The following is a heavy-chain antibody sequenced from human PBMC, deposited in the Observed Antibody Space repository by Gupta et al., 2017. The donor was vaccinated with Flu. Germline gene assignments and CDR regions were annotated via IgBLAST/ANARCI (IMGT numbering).Heavy chain of an antibody. J-gene: IGHJ4*02. CDR2: ISSYGVT. CDR1: GFTLSSYD. Sequence: EVQLVESGGGLVQPGGSLRPSCAASGFTLSSYDMSWVRQAPGRGLEWVSFISSYGVTYYGDPVRGRFTISRDDAKNSLYLQMSGLRDEDTAVYYCARGHWSNWGQGTLVTVSP. D-gene: IGHD3/OR15-3a*01. CDR3: ARGHWSN. V-gene: IGHV3-48*03.